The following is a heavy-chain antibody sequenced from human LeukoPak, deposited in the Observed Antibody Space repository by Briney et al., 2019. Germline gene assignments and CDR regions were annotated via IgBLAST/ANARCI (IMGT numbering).Heavy chain of an antibody. CDR1: GYTFTSYG. CDR2: ISAYNGNT. CDR3: ARDSSGYYGSSWFDP. V-gene: IGHV1-18*01. J-gene: IGHJ5*02. D-gene: IGHD3-22*01. Sequence: GASVKVSCKASGYTFTSYGISWVRQAPGQGLEWMGWISAYNGNTNYAQKLQGRVTMTTDTSTSTAYMELRSLRSDDTAVYYCARDSSGYYGSSWFDPWGQGTLVTVSS.